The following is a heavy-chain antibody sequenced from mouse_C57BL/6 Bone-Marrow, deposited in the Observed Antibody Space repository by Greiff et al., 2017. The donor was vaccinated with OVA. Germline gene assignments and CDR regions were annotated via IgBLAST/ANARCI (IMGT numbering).Heavy chain of an antibody. CDR3: ARVYYRNYVSFAY. J-gene: IGHJ3*01. CDR1: GYTFTDYY. Sequence: VQLQQSGPELVKPGASVKISCKASGYTFTDYYMNWVKQSHGKSLEWIGDINPNNGGTSYNQKFKGKATLTVDKSSSTAYMELRSLTSEDAAVYYCARVYYRNYVSFAYWGQGTLVTVSA. D-gene: IGHD2-5*01. CDR2: INPNNGGT. V-gene: IGHV1-26*01.